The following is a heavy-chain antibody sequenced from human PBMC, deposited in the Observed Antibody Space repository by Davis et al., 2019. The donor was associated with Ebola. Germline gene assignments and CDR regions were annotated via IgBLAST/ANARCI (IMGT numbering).Heavy chain of an antibody. CDR1: GSTLSSYW. Sequence: PGGSLRLSCAASGSTLSSYWMSWIRQAPGKGLEWVSYISSSGSTIYYADSVKSRFTISRDNAKNSLYLQMNSLRAEDTAVYYCARDEDYGDYGGFDYWGQGTLVTVSS. V-gene: IGHV3-11*01. J-gene: IGHJ4*02. D-gene: IGHD4-17*01. CDR2: ISSSGSTI. CDR3: ARDEDYGDYGGFDY.